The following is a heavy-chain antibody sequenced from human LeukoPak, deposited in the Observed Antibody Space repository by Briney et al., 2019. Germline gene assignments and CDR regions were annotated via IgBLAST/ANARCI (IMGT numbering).Heavy chain of an antibody. CDR3: ARDDMTTVTLDY. Sequence: SQTLCLTCTVSGGSISSGDYYWSWIRQPPGKGLEWIGYIYYSGSTYYNPSLKSRVTISVDTSKNQFSLKLSSVTAADTAVYYCARDDMTTVTLDYWGQGTLVTVSS. V-gene: IGHV4-30-4*01. CDR1: GGSISSGDYY. D-gene: IGHD4-17*01. CDR2: IYYSGST. J-gene: IGHJ4*02.